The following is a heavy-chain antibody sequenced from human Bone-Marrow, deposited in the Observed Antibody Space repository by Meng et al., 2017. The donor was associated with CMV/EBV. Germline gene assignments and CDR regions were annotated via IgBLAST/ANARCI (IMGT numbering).Heavy chain of an antibody. CDR1: GGTFSSYT. D-gene: IGHD2-2*01. J-gene: IGHJ5*02. Sequence: SVKVSCKASGGTFSSYTISWVRQAPGQGLEWMGRIIPILGIANYAQKFQGRVTITADKSTSTAYMELSSLRSEDTAVYYCARDGEGIVVVPAAPATYNWFDPWGQGTLVTVSS. CDR3: ARDGEGIVVVPAAPATYNWFDP. V-gene: IGHV1-69*04. CDR2: IIPILGIA.